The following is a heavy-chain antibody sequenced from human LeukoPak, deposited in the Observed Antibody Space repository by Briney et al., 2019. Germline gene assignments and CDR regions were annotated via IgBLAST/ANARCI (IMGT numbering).Heavy chain of an antibody. Sequence: GGSLRLSCAASGFTFSSYAMSWVRQAPGKGLEWVSSISSSSSYIYYADSVKGRFTISRDNAKNSLYLQMNSLRAEDTAVYYCARAQGYGWFDPRGQGTLVTVSS. CDR1: GFTFSSYA. CDR2: ISSSSSYI. V-gene: IGHV3-21*01. D-gene: IGHD4-17*01. CDR3: ARAQGYGWFDP. J-gene: IGHJ5*02.